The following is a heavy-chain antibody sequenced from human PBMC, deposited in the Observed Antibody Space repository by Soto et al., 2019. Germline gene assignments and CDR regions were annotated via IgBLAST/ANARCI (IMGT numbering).Heavy chain of an antibody. D-gene: IGHD6-6*01. CDR1: GGTFSSYA. V-gene: IGHV1-69*13. CDR3: ARVLGSSSPEREFTYYYYYYGMDV. Sequence: ASVKVSCKASGGTFSSYAISWVRQAPGQGLEWMGGIIPIFGTANYAQKFQGRVTITADESTSTAYMELSSLRSEDTAVYYCARVLGSSSPEREFTYYYYYYGMDVWGQGTTVTVSS. J-gene: IGHJ6*02. CDR2: IIPIFGTA.